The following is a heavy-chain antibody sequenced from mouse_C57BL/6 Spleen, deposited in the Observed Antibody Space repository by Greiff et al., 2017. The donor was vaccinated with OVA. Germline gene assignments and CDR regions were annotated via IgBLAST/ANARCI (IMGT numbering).Heavy chain of an antibody. J-gene: IGHJ2*01. CDR3: TADGSSPYYFDY. V-gene: IGHV6-3*01. CDR1: GFTFSNYW. CDR2: IRLKSDNYAT. Sequence: EVMLVESGGGLVQPGGSMKLSCVASGFTFSNYWMNWVRQSPEKGLEWVAQIRLKSDNYATHYAESVKGRFTISRDDSKSSVYLQMNNLRAEDTGIYYCTADGSSPYYFDYWGQGTTLTVSS. D-gene: IGHD1-1*01.